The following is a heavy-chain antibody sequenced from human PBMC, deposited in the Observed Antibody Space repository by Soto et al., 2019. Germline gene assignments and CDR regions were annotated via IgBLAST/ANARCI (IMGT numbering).Heavy chain of an antibody. CDR1: GFTFSSYA. D-gene: IGHD3-22*01. V-gene: IGHV3-30-3*01. CDR3: ARNYYSNAGLSDY. J-gene: IGHJ4*02. Sequence: QVQLVESGGGVVQPGRSLRLSCAASGFTFSSYAMHWVRQAPGKGLEWVAVISYDGSNKYYADSVKGRFTISRDNSKNTRELQMNSLRAEDTAVYYCARNYYSNAGLSDYWVQGTLVTVSA. CDR2: ISYDGSNK.